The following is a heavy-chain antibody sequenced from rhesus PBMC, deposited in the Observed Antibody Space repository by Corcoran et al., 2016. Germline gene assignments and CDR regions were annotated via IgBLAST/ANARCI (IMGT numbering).Heavy chain of an antibody. D-gene: IGHD6-25*01. CDR2: IYGSGSST. Sequence: QLPLQESGPALVKPSATLSVTCAVSGGSTSSSYWSSIPPAPRKGLEWIGYIYGSGSSTNYNPSLKSRVTLSVDTSKNQLSLKLSSVTAADTAVYYCASGIAAAGTRYYFDYWGQGVLVTVSS. CDR1: GGSTSSSY. V-gene: IGHV4-169*02. CDR3: ASGIAAAGTRYYFDY. J-gene: IGHJ4*01.